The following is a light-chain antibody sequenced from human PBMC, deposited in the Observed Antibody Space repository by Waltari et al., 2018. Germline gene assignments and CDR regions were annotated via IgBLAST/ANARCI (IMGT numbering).Light chain of an antibody. CDR1: QDISSY. J-gene: IGKJ1*01. V-gene: IGKV1-9*01. Sequence: QLTQSPSFLSASVGDRVTITCRASQDISSYLAWYQQKPGKAPKLLIYAASTLQSGVPSRFSGSGSGTAFTLTISSLQPEDFATYYCPQVNSFRTFGQGTKVEIK. CDR2: AAS. CDR3: PQVNSFRT.